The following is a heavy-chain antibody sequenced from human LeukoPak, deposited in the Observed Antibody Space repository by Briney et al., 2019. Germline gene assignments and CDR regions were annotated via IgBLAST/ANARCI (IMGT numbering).Heavy chain of an antibody. CDR2: ISGSGGST. J-gene: IGHJ4*02. V-gene: IGHV3-23*01. CDR3: AKDIVVVITGYYFDY. CDR1: GFTFSSYA. Sequence: GGSLRLSCAASGFTFSSYAMSWVRQAPGKGLEWVSAISGSGGSTYYADSVKGRFTISRDNSKNTLYLQMNSLRAEDTAVYYCAKDIVVVITGYYFDYWGQGTLVIVSS. D-gene: IGHD3-22*01.